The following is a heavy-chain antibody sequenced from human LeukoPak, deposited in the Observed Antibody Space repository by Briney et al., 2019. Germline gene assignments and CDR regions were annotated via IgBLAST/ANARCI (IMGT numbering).Heavy chain of an antibody. D-gene: IGHD7-27*01. CDR3: ARVTGDGSLYYYYYYMDV. CDR2: TRNKANSYTT. J-gene: IGHJ6*03. V-gene: IGHV3-72*01. Sequence: PGGSLRLSCAASGFTFSDHYMDWVRQAPGKGLEWVGRTRNKANSYTTEYAASVKGRFTISRDDSKNSLYLQMNSLKTEDTAVYYCARVTGDGSLYYYYYYMDVWGKGTTVTVSS. CDR1: GFTFSDHY.